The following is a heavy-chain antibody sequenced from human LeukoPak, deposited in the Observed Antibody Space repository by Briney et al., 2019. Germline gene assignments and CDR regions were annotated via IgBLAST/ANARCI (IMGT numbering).Heavy chain of an antibody. D-gene: IGHD2-2*01. J-gene: IGHJ3*02. CDR3: AKVSGYCSSTSCYYEDAFDI. V-gene: IGHV3-30*02. Sequence: PGGSLRLSCAASGFTFSSYGMHWVRQAPGKGLEWVAFIRYDGSNKYYADSVKGRFTISRDNSKNTLYLQMNSLRAEDTAVYYCAKVSGYCSSTSCYYEDAFDIWGQGTMVTVSS. CDR2: IRYDGSNK. CDR1: GFTFSSYG.